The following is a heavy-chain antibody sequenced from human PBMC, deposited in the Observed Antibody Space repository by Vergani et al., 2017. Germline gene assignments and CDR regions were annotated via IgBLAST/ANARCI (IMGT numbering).Heavy chain of an antibody. Sequence: QVQLVESGGGVVQRGGSLRLSCATSGFTLSNYDMQWIRQGPGKGLEFVAFIQFDGSSQYSADSVKGRFTLSRDFSKNTLYLQMNSLRTDDTATYYCAKHFRGWGIDYWGQGTQVIVSS. V-gene: IGHV3-30*02. CDR3: AKHFRGWGIDY. D-gene: IGHD3-16*01. J-gene: IGHJ4*02. CDR1: GFTLSNYD. CDR2: IQFDGSSQ.